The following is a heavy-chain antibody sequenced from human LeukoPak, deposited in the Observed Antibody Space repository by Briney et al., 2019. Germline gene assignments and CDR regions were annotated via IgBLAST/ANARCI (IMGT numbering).Heavy chain of an antibody. CDR1: GFTFSSYA. CDR3: ARTAGGCADSSGYFIDY. J-gene: IGHJ4*02. Sequence: GGALRLSCAASGFTFSSYAMHWVRQAPGKGLEWVAVISYDGSNKYYADSVKGRFTIYRDNSKNTLYLQMNSLRAEDTAVYYCARTAGGCADSSGYFIDYWGQGTLVTVSS. D-gene: IGHD3-22*01. CDR2: ISYDGSNK. V-gene: IGHV3-30*01.